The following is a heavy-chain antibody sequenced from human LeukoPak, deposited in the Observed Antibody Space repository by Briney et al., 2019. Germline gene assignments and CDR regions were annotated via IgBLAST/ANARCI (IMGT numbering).Heavy chain of an antibody. V-gene: IGHV4-39*01. D-gene: IGHD2-8*02. J-gene: IGHJ4*02. CDR1: RCSISSSSYY. CDR3: ARDTGGYSSFDY. CDR2: VYYSGST. Sequence: PSETLSLTCTASRCSISSSSYYWVWLRQPPGKGLESIATVYYSGSTYSNPSLRSRITISVDTSNNQFSLKLSSVTAADTAVYYCARDTGGYSSFDYWGQGTLVTVSS.